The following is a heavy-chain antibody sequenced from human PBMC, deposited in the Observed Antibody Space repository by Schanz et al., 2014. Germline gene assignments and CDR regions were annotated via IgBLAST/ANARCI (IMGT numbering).Heavy chain of an antibody. CDR3: AKDTGYCHGGACYCFEY. V-gene: IGHV3-30*18. D-gene: IGHD2-8*02. CDR2: ISDDGSNH. CDR1: GFTFSKYG. J-gene: IGHJ4*02. Sequence: QAQLVESGGGVVQPGRSLRLSCVASGFTFSKYGVHWVRQAPGKGLEWVAVISDDGSNHYYPDSVKGRFTISRDNSKNTLYLQMDSLRPEDTAVYFCAKDTGYCHGGACYCFEYWGLGILVTVSS.